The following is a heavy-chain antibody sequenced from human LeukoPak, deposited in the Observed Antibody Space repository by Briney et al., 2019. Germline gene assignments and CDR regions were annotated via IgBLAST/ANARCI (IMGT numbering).Heavy chain of an antibody. V-gene: IGHV3-30-3*01. Sequence: QPGGSLRLSCAASGFTFSSYAMHWVRQAPGKGLEWVAVISYDGSNKYYADSVKGRFTISRDNSKNTLYLQMNSLRAEDTAVYCCARDDSSGYYLVEAFPNWFDPWGQGTLVTVSS. CDR1: GFTFSSYA. CDR2: ISYDGSNK. J-gene: IGHJ5*02. D-gene: IGHD3-22*01. CDR3: ARDDSSGYYLVEAFPNWFDP.